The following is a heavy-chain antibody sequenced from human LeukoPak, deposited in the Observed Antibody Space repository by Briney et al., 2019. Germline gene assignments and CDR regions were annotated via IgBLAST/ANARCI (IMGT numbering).Heavy chain of an antibody. J-gene: IGHJ6*03. CDR3: ATIGDSYYYYMDV. Sequence: SETLSLTCTVSGGSISSSSYYWGWIRQPPGKGLEWIGSIYYSGSTYYNPSLKSRVTISVDTSKNQFSLKLSSVTAADTAVYYCATIGDSYYYYMDVWGKGTTVTVSS. D-gene: IGHD2-15*01. CDR2: IYYSGST. V-gene: IGHV4-39*01. CDR1: GGSISSSSYY.